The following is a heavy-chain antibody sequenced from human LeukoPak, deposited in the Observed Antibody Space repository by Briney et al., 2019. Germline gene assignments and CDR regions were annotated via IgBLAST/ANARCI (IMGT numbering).Heavy chain of an antibody. CDR3: ARVGVDYSGNIIKYFFDY. CDR2: IYYSGSA. D-gene: IGHD4-23*01. J-gene: IGHJ4*02. V-gene: IGHV4-59*01. CDR1: GVSISSYQ. Sequence: SETLSLTCTVSGVSISSYQWSWIRQPPGKGLEWIGNIYYSGSANYNPSLQSRVIISVDTSKNQFSLNLSPVLAADTAVYYCARVGVDYSGNIIKYFFDYWGQGTLVTVSS.